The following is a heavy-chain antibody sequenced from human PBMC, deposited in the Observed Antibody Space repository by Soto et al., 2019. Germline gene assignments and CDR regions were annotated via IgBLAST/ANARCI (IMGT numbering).Heavy chain of an antibody. D-gene: IGHD1-26*01. CDR3: ATVRGSTSYYFDY. Sequence: SETLSLTCTVSGGSTSSGDYYWSWIRQPPGKGLEWIGYISYSGSTYYNPSLKSRVSISVDTSKNQFSLKVSSVTAADTAVYYCATVRGSTSYYFDYWGQGTLVTVSS. V-gene: IGHV4-30-4*01. J-gene: IGHJ4*02. CDR2: ISYSGST. CDR1: GGSTSSGDYY.